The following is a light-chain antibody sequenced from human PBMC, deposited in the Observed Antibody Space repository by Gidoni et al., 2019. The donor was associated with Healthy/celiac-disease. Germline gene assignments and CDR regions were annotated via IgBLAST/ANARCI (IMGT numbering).Light chain of an antibody. CDR3: RQANSFPIT. CDR2: AAS. V-gene: IGKV1-12*01. Sequence: DIQTTQSPSSVSASVGDRVTITCRASQGISSWLAWYQQKPGKAPKLLIYAASRLPSGVPSRFSGSGSGPDFTLTISSLPPEGFATYYCRQANSFPITFGQGTRLEIQ. CDR1: QGISSW. J-gene: IGKJ5*01.